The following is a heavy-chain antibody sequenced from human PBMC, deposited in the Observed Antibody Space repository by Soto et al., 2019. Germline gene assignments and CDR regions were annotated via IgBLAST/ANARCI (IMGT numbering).Heavy chain of an antibody. V-gene: IGHV3-33*01. Sequence: QEHLVESGGGVVQPGRSLRLSCAASGSIFSGYGMHWVRQAPGKGLEWVAVIWYDGSNKYYADSVKGRFTISRDNSKNMLYLQMDSLRAEDTAVYYCARSGISGTGFRGFCDYWGQGTLVSVSA. CDR1: GSIFSGYG. CDR2: IWYDGSNK. D-gene: IGHD1-7*01. CDR3: ARSGISGTGFRGFCDY. J-gene: IGHJ4*02.